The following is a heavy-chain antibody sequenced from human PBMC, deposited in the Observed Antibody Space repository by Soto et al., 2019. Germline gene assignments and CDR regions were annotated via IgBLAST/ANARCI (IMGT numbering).Heavy chain of an antibody. CDR1: GGSFSGYY. Sequence: SETLSLTCAVYGGSFSGYYWSWIRQPPGKGLEWIGEINHSGSTNYNPSLKSRVTISVDTSKNQFSLKLSSVTAADTAVYYCARARRYCSSTSCYAVRPRLDYWGQGTLVTVSS. CDR3: ARARRYCSSTSCYAVRPRLDY. J-gene: IGHJ4*02. CDR2: INHSGST. D-gene: IGHD2-2*01. V-gene: IGHV4-34*01.